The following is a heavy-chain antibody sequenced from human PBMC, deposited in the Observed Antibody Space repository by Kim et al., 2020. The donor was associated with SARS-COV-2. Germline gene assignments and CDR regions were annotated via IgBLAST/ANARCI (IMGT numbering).Heavy chain of an antibody. CDR2: INHSGST. CDR3: ARGVTSGYRSPKRYYYGMDV. J-gene: IGHJ6*02. V-gene: IGHV4-34*01. CDR1: GGSFSGYY. Sequence: SETLSLTCAVYGGSFSGYYWSWIRQPPGKGLEWIGEINHSGSTNYNPSLKSRVTISVDTSKNQFSLKLSSVTAADTAVYYCARGVTSGYRSPKRYYYGMDVWGQGTTVTVSS. D-gene: IGHD3-22*01.